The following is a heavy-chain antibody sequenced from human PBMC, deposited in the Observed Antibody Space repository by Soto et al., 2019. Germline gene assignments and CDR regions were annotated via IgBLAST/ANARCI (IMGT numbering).Heavy chain of an antibody. D-gene: IGHD6-13*01. CDR3: HIAAAGDAHYGMDV. CDR1: GFTFSSYG. J-gene: IGHJ6*02. CDR2: IWYDGSNK. Sequence: GGSLRLSCAASGFTFSSYGMHWVRQAPGKGLEWVAVIWYDGSNKYYADSVKGRFTISRDNSKNTLYLQMNSLRAEDTAVYYCHIAAAGDAHYGMDVWGQGTTVTVSS. V-gene: IGHV3-33*01.